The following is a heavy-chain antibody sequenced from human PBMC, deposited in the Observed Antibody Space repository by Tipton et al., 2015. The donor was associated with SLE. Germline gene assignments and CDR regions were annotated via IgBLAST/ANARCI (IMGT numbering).Heavy chain of an antibody. D-gene: IGHD4-11*01. J-gene: IGHJ2*01. CDR2: IYYSGVT. V-gene: IGHV4-39*07. Sequence: TLSLTCTVSGGSISSSSYYWGWIRQPPGKGLEWIGSIYYSGVTYYNPSLKSRVTMSVDTSKNHFSLKLISVTAADTAVYYCAREFLNPVTTVHYYFDLWGRGTLVTVSS. CDR3: AREFLNPVTTVHYYFDL. CDR1: GGSISSSSYY.